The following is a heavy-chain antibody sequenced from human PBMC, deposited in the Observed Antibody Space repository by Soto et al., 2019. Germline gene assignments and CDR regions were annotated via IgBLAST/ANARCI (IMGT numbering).Heavy chain of an antibody. J-gene: IGHJ6*02. D-gene: IGHD3-10*01. Sequence: QVQLVESGGGVVQPGRSLRLSCAASGFTFSSYGMHWVRQAPGKGLEWVAVIWYDGSNKYYADSVKGRFTISRDNSKNTLYLQMNSLRAEDTAVYYCARDLRYYGSGSQSLWGGYYYYYGMDVWGQGTTVTVSS. CDR3: ARDLRYYGSGSQSLWGGYYYYYGMDV. V-gene: IGHV3-33*01. CDR2: IWYDGSNK. CDR1: GFTFSSYG.